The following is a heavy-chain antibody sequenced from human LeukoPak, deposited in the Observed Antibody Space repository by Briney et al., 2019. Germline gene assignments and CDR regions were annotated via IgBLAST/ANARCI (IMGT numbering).Heavy chain of an antibody. V-gene: IGHV3-7*03. CDR3: AKGNWNHPYRGTGMDV. D-gene: IGHD1-1*01. J-gene: IGHJ6*02. CDR1: GFTFSSYW. Sequence: GGSLRLSCAASGFTFSSYWMSWVRQAPGKGLEWVANIKQDGSEKYYVDSVKGRFTISRDNSKNSLYLQMNSLRTEDTALYYCAKGNWNHPYRGTGMDVWGQGTTVTVSS. CDR2: IKQDGSEK.